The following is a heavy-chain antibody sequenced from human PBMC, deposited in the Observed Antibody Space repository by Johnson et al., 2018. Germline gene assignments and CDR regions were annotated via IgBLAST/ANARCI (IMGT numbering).Heavy chain of an antibody. CDR1: GFTFSNYW. CDR3: ARDLGPNGSGDDAFDI. J-gene: IGHJ3*02. CDR2: IDQDGSAK. V-gene: IGHV3-7*01. Sequence: VQLVQSGGGLVQPGGSLRLSCAASGFTFSNYWMSWVRQAQGKGLEWVAKIDQDGSAKYSVDSVKGRFTISRDNATNSLYLQMTSLRAEDTAGYYWARDLGPNGSGDDAFDIWGQGTMVTVSS. D-gene: IGHD3-10*01.